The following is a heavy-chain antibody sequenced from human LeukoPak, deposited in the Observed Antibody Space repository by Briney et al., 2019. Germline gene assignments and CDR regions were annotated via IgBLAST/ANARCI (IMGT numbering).Heavy chain of an antibody. J-gene: IGHJ4*02. CDR3: ARGSTYYYDSSGSNFDY. Sequence: ASVKVSCKASGYIFISYAMHWVRQAPGQRLEWMGWINAGNGNTKYSQKFQGRVTITRDTSANTAYMELSSLRSEDTAAYYCARGSTYYYDSSGSNFDYWGQGTLVTVSS. V-gene: IGHV1-3*01. D-gene: IGHD3-22*01. CDR1: GYIFISYA. CDR2: INAGNGNT.